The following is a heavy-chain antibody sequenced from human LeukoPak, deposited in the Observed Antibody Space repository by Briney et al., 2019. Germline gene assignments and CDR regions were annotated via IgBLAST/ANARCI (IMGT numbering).Heavy chain of an antibody. J-gene: IGHJ4*02. V-gene: IGHV5-51*01. Sequence: GESLKISCKGSGYSFTSYWIGWVRQMPGKGLEWMGLIFPGDSETTYSPSFQGQVTISADKSINTAYLRWSSLKASDTAMYYCATSESQTRFDYWGQGTLVTVSS. CDR1: GYSFTSYW. CDR3: ATSESQTRFDY. D-gene: IGHD1/OR15-1a*01. CDR2: IFPGDSET.